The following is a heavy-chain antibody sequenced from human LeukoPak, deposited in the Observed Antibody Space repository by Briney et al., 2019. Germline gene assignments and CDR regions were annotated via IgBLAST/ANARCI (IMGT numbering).Heavy chain of an antibody. J-gene: IGHJ4*02. D-gene: IGHD1-26*01. CDR2: ISLAGQT. V-gene: IGHV4/OR15-8*02. CDR3: SRESGPFCPFGY. Sequence: SETLSLTCGVSGGSISGTNWWSWVRQPPGQGLEWIGEISLAGQTNFNPSLNGRVTMSLDKSSNKLYLHLTSVTAADTAAYFCSRESGPFCPFGYWGQGTRVMVS. CDR1: GGSISGTNW.